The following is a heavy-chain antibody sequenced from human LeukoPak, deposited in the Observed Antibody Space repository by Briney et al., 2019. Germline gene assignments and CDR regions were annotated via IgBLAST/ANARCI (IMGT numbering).Heavy chain of an antibody. J-gene: IGHJ5*02. CDR2: INAGNGNT. V-gene: IGHV1-3*01. CDR3: ARDLARTEGWFDP. D-gene: IGHD1-14*01. CDR1: GYTFTSYA. Sequence: ASVKVSCKASGYTFTSYAMHWVRQAPGQRLEWMGWINAGNGNTKYSQKFQGRVNITRDTSASTAYMELSSLRSEDTAVYYCARDLARTEGWFDPWGQGTLVTVSS.